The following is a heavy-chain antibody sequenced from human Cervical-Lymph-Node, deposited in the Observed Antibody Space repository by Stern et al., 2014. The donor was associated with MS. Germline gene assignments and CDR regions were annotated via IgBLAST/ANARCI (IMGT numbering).Heavy chain of an antibody. CDR1: GFSLSTIGEG. J-gene: IGHJ4*02. CDR2: IYWDDDR. CDR3: AHSSLSVGVSFDY. V-gene: IGHV2-5*02. Sequence: QVTLKDSGPTLAKPTQTLPLTCRVSGFSLSTIGEGVAWIRQPPETALEWLAIIYWDDDRRYSPSLKARLTITKDTSKNLVVRTMTNMDPRDTATYYCAHSSLSVGVSFDYWGQGTLITVSS. D-gene: IGHD3-10*01.